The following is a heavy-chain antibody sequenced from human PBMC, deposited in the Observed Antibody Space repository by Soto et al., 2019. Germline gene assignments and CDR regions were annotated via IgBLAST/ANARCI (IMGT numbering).Heavy chain of an antibody. D-gene: IGHD1-7*01. J-gene: IGHJ6*02. Sequence: SVKVSCKASGGTFSSYAISWVRQAPGQGLEWMGGIIPMFGTPHYAEKFQDRVTITADESTGTAYMELSSLRSEDTAVYYCARPIWSELQTTLYYYYGMDVWGQGTTVTVSS. CDR3: ARPIWSELQTTLYYYYGMDV. CDR2: IIPMFGTP. CDR1: GGTFSSYA. V-gene: IGHV1-69*13.